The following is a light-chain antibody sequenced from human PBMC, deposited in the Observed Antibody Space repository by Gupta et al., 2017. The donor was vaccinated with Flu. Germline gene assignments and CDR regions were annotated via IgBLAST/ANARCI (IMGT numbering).Light chain of an antibody. CDR3: AAGEDSRSGRV. Sequence: QSVLTQPPSASGTPGQRVTISCSSSSSNTETNYVYWYHKLPGTAPKLLISRNNQRSSGVPDRFSGSKSGTSASVATSGLRAEDEADYYCAAGEDSRSGRVFGAGTKVTVL. V-gene: IGLV1-47*01. CDR2: RNN. CDR1: SSNTETNY. J-gene: IGLJ1*01.